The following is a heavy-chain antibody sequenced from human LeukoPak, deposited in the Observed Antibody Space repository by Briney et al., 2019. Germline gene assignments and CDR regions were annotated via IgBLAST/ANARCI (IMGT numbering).Heavy chain of an antibody. J-gene: IGHJ4*02. Sequence: GSLRLSCAAPGFTFSSYSMNWVRQAPGKGLEWVSYISSSSSTIYYADSVKGRFTISRDNAKNSLYLQMNSPRAEDTAVYYCARMGYDHRFDYWGQGTLVTVSS. CDR2: ISSSSSTI. CDR1: GFTFSSYS. V-gene: IGHV3-48*01. D-gene: IGHD1-1*01. CDR3: ARMGYDHRFDY.